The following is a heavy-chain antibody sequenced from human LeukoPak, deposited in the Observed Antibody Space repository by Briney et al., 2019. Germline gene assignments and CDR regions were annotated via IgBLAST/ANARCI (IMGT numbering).Heavy chain of an antibody. CDR3: ARSRYCSSTSCYRGMDV. J-gene: IGHJ6*03. CDR1: GGSISSGSYY. D-gene: IGHD2-2*02. CDR2: IYTSGST. Sequence: PSETLSLTCTVSGGSISSGSYYWSWIRQPAGKGLEWIGRIYTSGSTNYNPSLKSRVTISVDTSKNQFSLKLTSVTAADTAVYYCARSRYCSSTSCYRGMDVWGKGTTVTVSS. V-gene: IGHV4-61*02.